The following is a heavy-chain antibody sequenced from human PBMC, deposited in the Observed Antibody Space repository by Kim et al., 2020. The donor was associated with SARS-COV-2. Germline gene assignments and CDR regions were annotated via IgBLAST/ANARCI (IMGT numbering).Heavy chain of an antibody. CDR3: ATAVYVAYWYFDL. D-gene: IGHD3-16*01. V-gene: IGHV3-23*01. J-gene: IGHJ2*01. Sequence: YADSVKGRFTISRYNTKNTLYLKMNSPRAEDMAVYYCATAVYVAYWYFDLWGRGTLVTVSS.